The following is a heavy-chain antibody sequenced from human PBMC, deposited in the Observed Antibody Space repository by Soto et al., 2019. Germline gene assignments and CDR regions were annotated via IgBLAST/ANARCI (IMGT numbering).Heavy chain of an antibody. CDR2: IYYSGST. D-gene: IGHD6-19*01. CDR1: GGSISSYY. CDR3: ARHFGQWLVP. J-gene: IGHJ5*02. V-gene: IGHV4-59*08. Sequence: SETLSLTCTVSGGSISSYYWSWIRQPPGKGLEWIGYIYYSGSTNYNPSLKSRVTVSVDTSKNQFSLKLSSVTAADTAVYYCARHFGQWLVPWGQGTLVTVSS.